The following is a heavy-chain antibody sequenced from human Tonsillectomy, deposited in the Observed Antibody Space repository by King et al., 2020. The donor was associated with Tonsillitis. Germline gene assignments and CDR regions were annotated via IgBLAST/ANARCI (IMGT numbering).Heavy chain of an antibody. CDR1: GGSISTYY. CDR2: IYDHGST. Sequence: QLQESGPGLVKPSETLSLTCTVSGGSISTYYWSWIRQPPGKGLEWIGYIYDHGSTSYTPSLTSRVTISVDTSKNQFSLKLSSVTAADTAVYYCAGGPNDFDLWGRGTLVTVSS. CDR3: AGGPNDFDL. J-gene: IGHJ2*01. V-gene: IGHV4-59*01.